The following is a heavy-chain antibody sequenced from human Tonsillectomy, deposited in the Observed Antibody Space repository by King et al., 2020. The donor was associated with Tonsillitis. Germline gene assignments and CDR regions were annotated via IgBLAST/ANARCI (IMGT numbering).Heavy chain of an antibody. CDR1: GGSISSYY. CDR3: ARVRDSSGDYYGMDV. Sequence: QLQESGPGLVKPSETLSLTCTVSGGSISSYYWSWIRQPPGKGLEWIGYIYYSGSTNYNPSLKSRVTISVDTSKNQFSLKLSSVTAADTAVYYCARVRDSSGDYYGMDVWGQGTTVTVSS. D-gene: IGHD3-22*01. J-gene: IGHJ6*02. V-gene: IGHV4-59*01. CDR2: IYYSGST.